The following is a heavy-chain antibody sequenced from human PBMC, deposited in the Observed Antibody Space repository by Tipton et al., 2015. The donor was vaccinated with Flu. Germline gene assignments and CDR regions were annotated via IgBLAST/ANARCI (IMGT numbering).Heavy chain of an antibody. CDR2: IYSGGNT. J-gene: IGHJ4*02. Sequence: GLVKPSGTLSLTCTVSGGSISTYYWSWIRQPAGKGLEWIGRIYSGGNTNYNPTLKSRVSMSVDTSRNQFSLKLRSATAADTAMYFCARDVFPSVPSYYFDIWGQGALVTVSS. V-gene: IGHV4-4*07. CDR3: ARDVFPSVPSYYFDI. CDR1: GGSISTYY. D-gene: IGHD2/OR15-2a*01.